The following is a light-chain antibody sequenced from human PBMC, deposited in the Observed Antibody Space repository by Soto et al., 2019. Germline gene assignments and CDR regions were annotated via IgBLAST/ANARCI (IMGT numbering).Light chain of an antibody. J-gene: IGKJ5*01. V-gene: IGKV1-9*01. CDR3: QQVRSYPIT. CDR1: QDLAGY. CDR2: TTS. Sequence: DIQLTQSPSFLSASVGDRVTITCRASQDLAGYLAWYQQKPGKAPNLLIYTTSTLQSGVLSRFSGSGSGTEFTLTISSLQPEDFATYYCQQVRSYPITFGQGTRLDIK.